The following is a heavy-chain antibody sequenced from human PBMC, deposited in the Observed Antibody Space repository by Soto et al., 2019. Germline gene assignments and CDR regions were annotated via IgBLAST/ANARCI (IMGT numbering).Heavy chain of an antibody. CDR2: MYYSGST. V-gene: IGHV4-31*03. Sequence: QVQLQESGPGLVKPSQALSLTCTVSGGSISSGGYYWSWVRQHPGKGLEWIAYMYYSGSTYYNPSRKSRVSVSVDTSKNQCSLKLSSVTAADTAVYYCARFSGSYLRDWGQGTLVTVSS. CDR1: GGSISSGGYY. J-gene: IGHJ4*02. CDR3: ARFSGSYLRD. D-gene: IGHD1-26*01.